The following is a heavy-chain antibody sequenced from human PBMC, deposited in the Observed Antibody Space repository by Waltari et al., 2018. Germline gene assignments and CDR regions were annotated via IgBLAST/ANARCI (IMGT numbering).Heavy chain of an antibody. CDR1: GGSISSSSYY. Sequence: QLQLQESGPGLVKPSETLSLTCTVSGGSISSSSYYWGWIRQPPGKGLEWIGSIYYSGSTYYNPSLKSRVTISVDTSKNQFSLKLSSVTAADTAVYYCARSHLGVVQGHFDLWGRGTLVTVSS. V-gene: IGHV4-39*07. CDR2: IYYSGST. CDR3: ARSHLGVVQGHFDL. D-gene: IGHD3-10*01. J-gene: IGHJ2*01.